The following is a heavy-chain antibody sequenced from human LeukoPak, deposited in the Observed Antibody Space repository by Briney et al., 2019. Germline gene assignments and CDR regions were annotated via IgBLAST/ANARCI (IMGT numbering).Heavy chain of an antibody. CDR1: NYTFTRYS. D-gene: IGHD2-2*03. CDR2: VSPYNGFA. CDR3: ATGYCSSTNCRIDY. Sequence: ASVKVSCKASNYTFTRYSINWVRQAPGQGLEWMGSVSPYNGFANYALKFLGRVTMTTDTSTSTAYMELRSLRSDDTAVYYCATGYCSSTNCRIDYWGQGTLVSVSS. J-gene: IGHJ4*02. V-gene: IGHV1-18*01.